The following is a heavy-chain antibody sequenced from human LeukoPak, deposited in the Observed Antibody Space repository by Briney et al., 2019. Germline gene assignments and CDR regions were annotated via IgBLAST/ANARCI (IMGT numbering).Heavy chain of an antibody. CDR1: SGSIYSYY. Sequence: SETLSLTCTVSSGSIYSYYWGWVRQPPGKGLERIGRIYTTGATQYNPSLKSRVTMSVDTSTNQFSLNLRSMTAADTAVYYCGRQGYTASYYFLDYWSQGTLVAVS. V-gene: IGHV4-4*07. CDR2: IYTTGAT. J-gene: IGHJ4*02. CDR3: GRQGYTASYYFLDY. D-gene: IGHD1-26*01.